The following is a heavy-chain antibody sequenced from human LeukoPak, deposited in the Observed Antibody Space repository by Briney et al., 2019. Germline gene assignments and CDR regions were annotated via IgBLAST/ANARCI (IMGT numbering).Heavy chain of an antibody. CDR2: IYYSGNT. V-gene: IGHV4-59*12. Sequence: SETLSLTCTVSGGSIRSYYWSWIRQPPGKGLEWIGYIYYSGNTNYNPSLKSRVTISVDTSENQFSLKLSSVTAADTAVYYCARDSTTIFGVVILGGFDYWGQGTLVTVSS. CDR3: ARDSTTIFGVVILGGFDY. CDR1: GGSIRSYY. D-gene: IGHD3-3*01. J-gene: IGHJ4*02.